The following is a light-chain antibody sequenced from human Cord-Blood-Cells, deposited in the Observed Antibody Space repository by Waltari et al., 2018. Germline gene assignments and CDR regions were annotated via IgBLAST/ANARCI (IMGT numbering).Light chain of an antibody. J-gene: IGLJ2*01. V-gene: IGLV3-1*01. CDR3: QAWDSSTPAVV. Sequence: SYELTQPPSLSVSPGQTASITCSGDHLGDKYACWYQQKPGQSPVLVIYQDSKRPSGIPERFSGSNSGNTATLTISGTQAMDEADYYCQAWDSSTPAVVFGGGTKLTVL. CDR2: QDS. CDR1: HLGDKY.